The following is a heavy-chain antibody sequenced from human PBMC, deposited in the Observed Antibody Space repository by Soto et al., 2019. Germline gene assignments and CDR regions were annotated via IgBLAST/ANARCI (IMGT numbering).Heavy chain of an antibody. CDR1: GGSISYNSYY. D-gene: IGHD2-2*01. CDR2: IFYTGTT. CDR3: ARLVVVAPVANA. J-gene: IGHJ5*02. V-gene: IGHV4-39*02. Sequence: SATLALTSSVSGGSISYNSYYWGWIRQPPGKGLEWVGGIFYTGTTYYSPSLKDRVTISVDTSKNSFSLNLTSVTAADTAVYFCARLVVVAPVANAWGQGTLVTVFS.